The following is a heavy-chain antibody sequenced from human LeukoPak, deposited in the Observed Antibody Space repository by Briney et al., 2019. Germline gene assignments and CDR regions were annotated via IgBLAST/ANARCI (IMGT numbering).Heavy chain of an antibody. V-gene: IGHV3-20*04. J-gene: IGHJ6*03. CDR1: GFTFDDYG. CDR3: ARSTAKLTGYYNYMDV. D-gene: IGHD3-9*01. Sequence: GGSLRLSCAASGFTFDDYGMSWVRQAPGKGLEWVSGINWNGGSTGYADSVKGRFTISRDNAKNSLYLQMNSLRAEDTALYYCARSTAKLTGYYNYMDVWGKGTTVTVSS. CDR2: INWNGGST.